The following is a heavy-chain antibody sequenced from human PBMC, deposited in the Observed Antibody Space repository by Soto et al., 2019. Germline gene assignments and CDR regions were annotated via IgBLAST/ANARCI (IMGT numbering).Heavy chain of an antibody. CDR2: MFHSGST. D-gene: IGHD2-2*01. Sequence: SETLSLTCAVPGYFISSGYYWGWIRQPPGKGLEWIGSMFHSGSTHYNPSLKSRVTISVDTSKNHFSLRLSSVTASDTAVYYCARGHIVVVPTVGWLDPWGQGTLVTVSS. CDR3: ARGHIVVVPTVGWLDP. J-gene: IGHJ5*02. V-gene: IGHV4-38-2*01. CDR1: GYFISSGYY.